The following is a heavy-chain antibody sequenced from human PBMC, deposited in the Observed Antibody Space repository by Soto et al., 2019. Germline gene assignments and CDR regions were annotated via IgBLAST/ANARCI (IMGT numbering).Heavy chain of an antibody. CDR2: INPSGGST. CDR3: ASPLGYCSSTSCYRPGDDAFDI. D-gene: IGHD2-2*02. Sequence: GASVKVSCKASGYTFTSYYMHWVRQAPGQGLEKMRIINPSGGSTSYAQKFQGRVTMTRDTSTSTVYMELSSLRSEDTAVYYCASPLGYCSSTSCYRPGDDAFDIWGQGTMVTVSS. V-gene: IGHV1-46*03. J-gene: IGHJ3*02. CDR1: GYTFTSYY.